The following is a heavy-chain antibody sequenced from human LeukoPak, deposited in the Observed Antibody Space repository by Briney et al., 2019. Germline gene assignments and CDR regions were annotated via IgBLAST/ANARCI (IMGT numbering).Heavy chain of an antibody. CDR3: AKVRVGTSDCFDY. D-gene: IGHD5-12*01. CDR2: MSGSSGST. J-gene: IGHJ4*02. V-gene: IGHV3-23*01. CDR1: GYTFSSYA. Sequence: GGSLRLSCAASGYTFSSYAMSWVRQAPGKGLEWVSAMSGSSGSTYYADSVKGRFTISRDNSKNTLYLQMNSLRAEDSALYYCAKVRVGTSDCFDYWGQGTLVTVSS.